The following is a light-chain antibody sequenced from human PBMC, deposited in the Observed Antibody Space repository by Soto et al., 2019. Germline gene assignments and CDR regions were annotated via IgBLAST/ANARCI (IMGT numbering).Light chain of an antibody. CDR2: DAS. CDR3: QQGSNWPSLT. V-gene: IGKV3-11*01. Sequence: EIVLPQSPATLSLSPGERATLSCMASQSVSTYLAWYQQRPGQAPRLLIYDASIRATGIPARFSGSGSGTDFTLTISRLEPEDFAVYYCQQGSNWPSLTFGGGTKVDI. J-gene: IGKJ4*01. CDR1: QSVSTY.